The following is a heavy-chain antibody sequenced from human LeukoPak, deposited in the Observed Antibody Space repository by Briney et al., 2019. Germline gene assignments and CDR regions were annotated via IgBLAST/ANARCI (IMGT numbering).Heavy chain of an antibody. CDR2: IYSGGNT. CDR3: ARGGYSSGWFHAFDI. J-gene: IGHJ3*02. V-gene: IGHV3-66*02. CDR1: GFTFSSNY. D-gene: IGHD6-19*01. Sequence: GGSLRLSCAASGFTFSSNYMSWVRQAPGKGGEWVSVIYSGGNTYYTDSVKGRFTISRDNSKNTLYLQMNSLRPEDTAVYYCARGGYSSGWFHAFDIWGQGTMVTVSS.